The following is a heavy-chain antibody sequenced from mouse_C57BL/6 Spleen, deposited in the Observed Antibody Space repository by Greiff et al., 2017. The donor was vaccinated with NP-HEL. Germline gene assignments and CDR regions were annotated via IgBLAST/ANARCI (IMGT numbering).Heavy chain of an antibody. Sequence: VQRVESGPGLVQPSQSLSITCTVSGFSLTSYGVHWVRQSPGKGLEWLGVIWSGGSTDYNAAFISRLSISKDNSKSQVFFKMNSLQADDTAIYYCASMIYYDYDGYAMDYWGQGTSVTVSS. CDR1: GFSLTSYG. D-gene: IGHD2-4*01. V-gene: IGHV2-2*01. J-gene: IGHJ4*01. CDR3: ASMIYYDYDGYAMDY. CDR2: IWSGGST.